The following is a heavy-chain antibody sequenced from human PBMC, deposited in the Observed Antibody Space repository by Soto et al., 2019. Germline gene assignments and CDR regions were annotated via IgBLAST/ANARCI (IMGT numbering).Heavy chain of an antibody. Sequence: GGSLRLPCAASGFTFSSYSMNWVRQAPGKGLEWVSYISSSSSTIYYADSVKGRFTISRDNAKNSLYLQMNSLRAEDTAVYYCADGLGIAAYYYYYMDVWGKGTTVTVSS. V-gene: IGHV3-48*01. J-gene: IGHJ6*03. CDR3: ADGLGIAAYYYYYMDV. CDR2: ISSSSSTI. D-gene: IGHD6-13*01. CDR1: GFTFSSYS.